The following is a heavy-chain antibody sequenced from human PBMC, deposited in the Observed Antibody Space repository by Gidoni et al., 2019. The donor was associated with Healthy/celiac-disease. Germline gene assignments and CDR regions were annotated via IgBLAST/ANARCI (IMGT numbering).Heavy chain of an antibody. CDR1: GLTFSSYA. D-gene: IGHD1-7*01. CDR3: AKDGITGTTGYYYYGMDV. V-gene: IGHV3-23*04. CDR2: ISGSGGST. J-gene: IGHJ6*02. Sequence: EVQLVESGGGLVQPGGSLRLSCAASGLTFSSYAMSWVRQAPGKGLEWVTAISGSGGSTYYADSVKGRFTISRDNSKNTLYLQMNSLRAEDTAVYYCAKDGITGTTGYYYYGMDVWGQGTTVTVSS.